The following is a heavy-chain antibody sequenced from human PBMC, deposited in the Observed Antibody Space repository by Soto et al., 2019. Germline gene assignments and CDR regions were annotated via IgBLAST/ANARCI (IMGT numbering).Heavy chain of an antibody. CDR1: GVNVTKYA. Sequence: QVQLVESGGGVVQPGRSLRLSCAASGVNVTKYAIHWVRQAPGKGLEWVAVISNEGSNKYYAYSVKGRFSISRDNSNNPLSLQMHRLRAEDTAVYYCARGYNYAGSGIRLDQWGNGTLVTVSS. D-gene: IGHD3-22*01. CDR3: ARGYNYAGSGIRLDQ. CDR2: ISNEGSNK. J-gene: IGHJ4*01. V-gene: IGHV3-30*14.